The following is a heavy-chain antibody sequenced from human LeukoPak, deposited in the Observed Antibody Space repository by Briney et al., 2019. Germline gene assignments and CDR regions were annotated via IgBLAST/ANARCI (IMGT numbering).Heavy chain of an antibody. CDR1: GFTVSNNY. V-gene: IGHV3-53*01. J-gene: IGHJ4*02. CDR3: ARGHKYSTGWYYFDY. Sequence: PGGSLRLSCAASGFTVSNNYMSWVRQAPGKGLEWVSVIYSGGTTYYADSVKGRFTISRDNSKNTLYLQMNSLRAEDTAVYYCARGHKYSTGWYYFDYWGQGTLVTVSS. CDR2: IYSGGTT. D-gene: IGHD6-19*01.